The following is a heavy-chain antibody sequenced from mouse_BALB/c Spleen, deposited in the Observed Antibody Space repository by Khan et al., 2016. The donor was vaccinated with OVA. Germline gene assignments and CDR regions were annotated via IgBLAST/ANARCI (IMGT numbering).Heavy chain of an antibody. CDR1: GYTFTTYT. V-gene: IGHV1-4*01. CDR2: IIPSNDYT. D-gene: IGHD2-14*01. Sequence: QVQLKESGAELARPGASVKMSCKASGYTFTTYTIHWVKQRPGQGLEWIGYIIPSNDYTNYNQKFKDRATLTAGKSSSTAYMQLSSLTSEDSAVYYCVREGAYYRSDGWFAYWGQGTLVTVSA. CDR3: VREGAYYRSDGWFAY. J-gene: IGHJ3*01.